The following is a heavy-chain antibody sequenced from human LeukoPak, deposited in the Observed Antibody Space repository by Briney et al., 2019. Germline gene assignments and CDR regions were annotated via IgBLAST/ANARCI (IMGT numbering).Heavy chain of an antibody. V-gene: IGHV1-46*01. D-gene: IGHD1-26*01. CDR1: GYTSTSYY. J-gene: IGHJ5*02. Sequence: ASVKVSCMASGYTSTSYYMHWVRHPPGQGLEWMGLINPTGGSTGYAQKFQSRVTMTRDMSTSTDYMELSSLRSEDTAIYYCARDNSVGDNAWWFDPWGQGTLVTVSS. CDR2: INPTGGST. CDR3: ARDNSVGDNAWWFDP.